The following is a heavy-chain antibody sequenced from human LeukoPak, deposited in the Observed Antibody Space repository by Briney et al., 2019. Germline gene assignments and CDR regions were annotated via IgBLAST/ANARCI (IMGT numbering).Heavy chain of an antibody. V-gene: IGHV7-4-1*02. CDR3: ARDQRGSSWYLGYYYYGMDV. CDR1: GYTFTSYA. J-gene: IGHJ6*02. D-gene: IGHD6-13*01. CDR2: INTNTGNP. Sequence: ASVKVSCKASGYTFTSYAMNWVRQAPGQGLEWMGWINTNTGNPTYAQGFTGRFVFSLDTSVSTAYLQISSLKAEDTAVYCCARDQRGSSWYLGYYYYGMDVWGQGTTVTVSS.